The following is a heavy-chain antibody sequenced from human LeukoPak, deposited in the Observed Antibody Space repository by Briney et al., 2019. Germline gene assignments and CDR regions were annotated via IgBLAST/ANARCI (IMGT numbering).Heavy chain of an antibody. Sequence: SEPLSLTCTVSGDSITGYYWTWLRQPAGKGLEWIGRLSETGRGYYTHSLERRDTISLDTSTNRFSLKVTSVSDADTRVYYCARGRDMTPISGYFSFVYWGQGTLVSVSS. J-gene: IGHJ4*02. D-gene: IGHD5-12*01. CDR3: ARGRDMTPISGYFSFVY. CDR1: GDSITGYY. CDR2: LSETGRG. V-gene: IGHV4-4*07.